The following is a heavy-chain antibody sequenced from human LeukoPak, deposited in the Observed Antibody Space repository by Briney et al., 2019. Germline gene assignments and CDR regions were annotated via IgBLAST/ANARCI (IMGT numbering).Heavy chain of an antibody. J-gene: IGHJ4*02. CDR2: IISSGSTI. V-gene: IGHV3-48*03. D-gene: IGHD5-18*01. CDR3: ATRGYSYGTLDY. CDR1: GFTFSSYE. Sequence: PGGSLRLSCAASGFTFSSYEMNWVRQAPGKGLEWVSYIISSGSTIYYADSVKGRFTISRDNAKNSLYLQMNSLRAEDTAVYYCATRGYSYGTLDYWGQGTLVTVSS.